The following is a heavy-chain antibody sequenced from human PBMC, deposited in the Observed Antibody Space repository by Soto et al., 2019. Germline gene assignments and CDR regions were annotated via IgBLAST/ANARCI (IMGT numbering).Heavy chain of an antibody. J-gene: IGHJ4*02. V-gene: IGHV3-23*01. Sequence: DVHLLESGGGLVQPGGSLRLSCAASGFMFSAYAMHWVRQAPGQGLEWVSSMSGTSADTYYADSVKGRFTDSRDSSKDTLYLQLNSLRAEDTALYFCAREDGGGPFDYWGQGTLVIVSS. D-gene: IGHD2-15*01. CDR2: MSGTSADT. CDR1: GFMFSAYA. CDR3: AREDGGGPFDY.